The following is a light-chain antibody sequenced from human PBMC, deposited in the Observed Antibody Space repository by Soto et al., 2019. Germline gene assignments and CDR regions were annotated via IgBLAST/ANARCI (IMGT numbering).Light chain of an antibody. CDR1: QGISSW. CDR2: KAS. V-gene: IGKV1-12*01. J-gene: IGKJ4*01. Sequence: DIQMTQSPSFVSASVGDRVTITCRASQGISSWLSWYQQKPGTAPTLLVYKASTLQDGVPSRFSGSGSATDFTLTINSLQPEDFGTYYCHQASRFPLTFGCGTKVEIK. CDR3: HQASRFPLT.